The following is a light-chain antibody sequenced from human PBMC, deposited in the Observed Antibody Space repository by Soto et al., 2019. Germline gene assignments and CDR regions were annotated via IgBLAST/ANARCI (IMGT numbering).Light chain of an antibody. Sequence: QAVVTQEPSLTVSPGGTVTLTCGSSTGAVTSRHYPYWFQQKPGQAPRTLIYDTSDKHSWTPARFSGSLLGGKAALTLSGAQPEDGAENYCFLPYSGPRHVVFGGGTNLTAL. CDR1: TGAVTSRHY. J-gene: IGLJ2*01. V-gene: IGLV7-46*01. CDR2: DTS. CDR3: FLPYSGPRHVV.